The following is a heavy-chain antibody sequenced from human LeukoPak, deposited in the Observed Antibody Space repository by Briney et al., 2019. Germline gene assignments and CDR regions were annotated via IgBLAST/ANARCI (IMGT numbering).Heavy chain of an antibody. CDR2: TYYRSKWHN. CDR3: AGRTSTFNI. J-gene: IGHJ3*02. V-gene: IGHV6-1*01. Sequence: SQTLTLTCAISGDSVPSNSAAWNWLRQSPSRGLEWLGRTYYRSKWHNDYAVSVRSRINITPDTSKNQFSLHLNSVTPEDTAVYYCAGRTSTFNIWGQGTMVTVSS. CDR1: GDSVPSNSAA.